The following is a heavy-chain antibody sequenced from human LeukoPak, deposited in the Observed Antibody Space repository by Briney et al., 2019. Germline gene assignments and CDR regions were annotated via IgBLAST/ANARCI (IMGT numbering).Heavy chain of an antibody. D-gene: IGHD4-23*01. CDR3: ARATRGYSLSIDY. V-gene: IGHV4-31*03. CDR2: IYYSGST. CDR1: GDSISSGGYY. Sequence: SETPSLTCTVSGDSISSGGYYWSWIRQHPGKGLEWIGYIYYSGSTYYNPSLKSRVTISVDTSKNQFSLKLSSVTAADTAVYYCARATRGYSLSIDYWGQGTLVTVSS. J-gene: IGHJ4*02.